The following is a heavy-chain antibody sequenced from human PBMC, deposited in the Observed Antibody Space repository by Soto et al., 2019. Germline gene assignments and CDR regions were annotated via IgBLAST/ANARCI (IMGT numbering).Heavy chain of an antibody. CDR2: ISSSSSYI. J-gene: IGHJ4*02. CDR1: GFTFSSYS. Sequence: GGSLRLSCAASGFTFSSYSMNWVRQAPGKGLEWVSSISSSSSYIYYADSVKGRFTISRDNAKNSLYLQMNSLRAEDTAVYYCARDNWKGGSGSFDYWGQGTLVTVSS. CDR3: ARDNWKGGSGSFDY. D-gene: IGHD3-10*01. V-gene: IGHV3-21*01.